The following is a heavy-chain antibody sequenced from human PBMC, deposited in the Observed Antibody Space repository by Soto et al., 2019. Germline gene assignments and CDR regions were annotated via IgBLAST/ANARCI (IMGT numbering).Heavy chain of an antibody. J-gene: IGHJ3*02. Sequence: QVQLVQSGAEVKKPGASVKVSCKASGYTFTSYGISWVRQAPGQGLEWVGWISAYNGNTNYAQKLQGRVTMTTDTSTSTAYMELKNLRSDDTAVYYCARDLHRGWELLLYSQYAFGIWGKGKMVTVSS. CDR2: ISAYNGNT. CDR3: ARDLHRGWELLLYSQYAFGI. D-gene: IGHD1-26*01. V-gene: IGHV1-18*01. CDR1: GYTFTSYG.